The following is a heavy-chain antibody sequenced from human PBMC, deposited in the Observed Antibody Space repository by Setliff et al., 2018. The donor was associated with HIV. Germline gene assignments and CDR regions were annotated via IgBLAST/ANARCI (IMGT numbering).Heavy chain of an antibody. CDR2: ISPYNGDT. CDR3: VRGVTRDISGYYRDEYFQH. Sequence: GASVKVSCKASGYRFNTYGISWVRQAPGQGLEWMGWISPYNGDTRFAQSLQGRVTLTTDTSTNTAYMEMRTLRSDDTAVYYCVRGVTRDISGYYRDEYFQHWGQGTPV. V-gene: IGHV1-18*01. D-gene: IGHD3-22*01. CDR1: GYRFNTYG. J-gene: IGHJ1*01.